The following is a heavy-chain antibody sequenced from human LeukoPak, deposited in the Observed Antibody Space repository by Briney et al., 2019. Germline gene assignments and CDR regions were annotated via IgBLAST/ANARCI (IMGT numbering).Heavy chain of an antibody. CDR2: IKQDGSEK. V-gene: IGHV3-7*01. J-gene: IGHJ4*02. Sequence: GGSLRLSCAASGFTFSSYWMSWVRQAPGKGLEWVANIKQDGSEKYYVDSVKGRFTISRDNAKNSLYLQMNSLRAEDTAVYYCARAPIYDYVWGSYRYIYYFDYWGQGTLVTVSS. D-gene: IGHD3-16*02. CDR3: ARAPIYDYVWGSYRYIYYFDY. CDR1: GFTFSSYW.